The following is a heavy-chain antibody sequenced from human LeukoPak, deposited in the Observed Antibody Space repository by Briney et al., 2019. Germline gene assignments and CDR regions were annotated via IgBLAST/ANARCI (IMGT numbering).Heavy chain of an antibody. J-gene: IGHJ4*02. CDR2: ISAYNGNT. Sequence: ASVKVSCKASGYTFTSYGISWVRQAPGQGLEWMEWISAYNGNTNYAQKLQGRVTMTTDTSTSTAYMELRSLRSDDTAVYYCARTLYYYDSSGEIDYWGQGTLVTVSS. CDR1: GYTFTSYG. V-gene: IGHV1-18*01. D-gene: IGHD3-22*01. CDR3: ARTLYYYDSSGEIDY.